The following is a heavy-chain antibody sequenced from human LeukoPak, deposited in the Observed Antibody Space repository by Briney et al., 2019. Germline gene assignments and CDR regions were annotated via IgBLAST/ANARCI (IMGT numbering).Heavy chain of an antibody. CDR3: ASFRYFDWLYFDY. Sequence: PEGSLRLSCAASGFTFSSYWMSWVRQAPGKGLEWVANIKQDGSEKYYVDSVKGRFTIPRDNAKNSLYLQMNSLRAEDTAVYYCASFRYFDWLYFDYWGQGTLVTVSS. V-gene: IGHV3-7*01. CDR1: GFTFSSYW. CDR2: IKQDGSEK. J-gene: IGHJ4*02. D-gene: IGHD3-9*01.